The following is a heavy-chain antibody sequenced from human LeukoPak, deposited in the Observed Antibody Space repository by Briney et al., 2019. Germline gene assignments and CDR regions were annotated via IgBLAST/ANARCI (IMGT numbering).Heavy chain of an antibody. V-gene: IGHV4-4*07. D-gene: IGHD4/OR15-4a*01. Sequence: SETLSLTCTVSGGSISSYYWSWVRQPAGKGLEWIGHIYASGVTKSNPSLKSRVTMSIDTPTNQFSLKVSSVTAADSAVYYCAREGATPASYYYAMDVWGLGTTVTVSS. CDR1: GGSISSYY. CDR3: AREGATPASYYYAMDV. J-gene: IGHJ6*02. CDR2: IYASGVT.